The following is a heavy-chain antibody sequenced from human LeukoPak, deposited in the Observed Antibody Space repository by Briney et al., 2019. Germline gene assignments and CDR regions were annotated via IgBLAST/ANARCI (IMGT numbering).Heavy chain of an antibody. D-gene: IGHD3-16*01. CDR3: ARHDSDAFDI. Sequence: SETLSLTCTVSGDSISSYYWSWIRQPPGKGLEWIGYIYTSGSTNYNPSLKSRVTISVDTSKNQYSLKLSSVTAADTAVYYCARHDSDAFDIWGQGTMVTVSS. CDR1: GDSISSYY. CDR2: IYTSGST. J-gene: IGHJ3*02. V-gene: IGHV4-4*09.